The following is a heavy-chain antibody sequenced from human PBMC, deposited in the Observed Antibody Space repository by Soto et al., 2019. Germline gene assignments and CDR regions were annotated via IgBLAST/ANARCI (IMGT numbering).Heavy chain of an antibody. D-gene: IGHD2-2*01. CDR1: GYTFTNYD. J-gene: IGHJ5*02. CDR2: MNPNSGNT. V-gene: IGHV1-8*01. CDR3: ARVPRFSFEIVQVPAVMFEDWFDP. Sequence: GASVKVSCKASGYTFTNYDINWVRQATGQGLEWMGWMNPNSGNTGYAQKFQGRISMTRSTSISTAYMELSSLISEDTAVYYCARVPRFSFEIVQVPAVMFEDWFDPWGHGTLVTVSS.